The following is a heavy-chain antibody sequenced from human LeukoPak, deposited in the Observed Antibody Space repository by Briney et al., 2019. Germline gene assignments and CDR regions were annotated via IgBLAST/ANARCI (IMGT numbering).Heavy chain of an antibody. V-gene: IGHV3-23*01. Sequence: GGSLRLSCAGSGFTFNNYPISWVRQTPGKGLEWVSAITGGADSTYYADSVKGRFTISRDNSRNTLFLEMNSLRAEDTAVYYCAKDEDFDYWGQGTLVTVSS. CDR2: ITGGADST. D-gene: IGHD2-15*01. J-gene: IGHJ4*02. CDR3: AKDEDFDY. CDR1: GFTFNNYP.